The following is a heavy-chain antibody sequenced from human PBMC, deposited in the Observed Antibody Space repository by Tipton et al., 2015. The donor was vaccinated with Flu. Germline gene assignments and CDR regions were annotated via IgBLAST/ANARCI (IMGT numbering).Heavy chain of an antibody. CDR1: GGSISSGGYY. V-gene: IGHV4-31*03. CDR3: ARRHYYGSGKHNYYFDY. CDR2: IYYSGST. J-gene: IGHJ4*02. D-gene: IGHD3-10*01. Sequence: TLSLTCTVSGGSISSGGYYWSWIRQHPGKGLEWIGYIYYSGSTYYNPSLKSRVTISVDTSKNQFSLKLSPVTAADTAVYYCARRHYYGSGKHNYYFDYWGQGTLVTVSS.